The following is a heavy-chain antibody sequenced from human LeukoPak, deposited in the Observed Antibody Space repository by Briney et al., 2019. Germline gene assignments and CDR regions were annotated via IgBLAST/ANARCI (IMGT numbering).Heavy chain of an antibody. CDR2: IYYSGST. D-gene: IGHD3-22*01. CDR1: GGSISNSYYY. V-gene: IGHV4-30-4*08. Sequence: TLSLTCTVSGGSISNSYYYWGWIRQPTGKGLVWIGYIYYSGSTYYNPSLKSRITMSVDTSKNQFSLKLSSVTAADTAVYYCATHSSSYSYFDYWGQGTLVTVSS. CDR3: ATHSSSYSYFDY. J-gene: IGHJ4*02.